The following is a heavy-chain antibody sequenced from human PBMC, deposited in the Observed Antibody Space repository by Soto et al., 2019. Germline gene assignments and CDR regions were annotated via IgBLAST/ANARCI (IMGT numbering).Heavy chain of an antibody. J-gene: IGHJ4*02. CDR2: IIPMFGTP. Sequence: ASVKVSCKASGVTFNRQDMRWVRQAPGQGLEWMGGIIPMFGTPHYAEKFQDSVTITADESTGTAYLELSSLTSEDTAVYYCATSEGGDGYRFDYWGPGTLVTVSS. CDR1: GVTFNRQD. D-gene: IGHD3-16*01. CDR3: ATSEGGDGYRFDY. V-gene: IGHV1-69*13.